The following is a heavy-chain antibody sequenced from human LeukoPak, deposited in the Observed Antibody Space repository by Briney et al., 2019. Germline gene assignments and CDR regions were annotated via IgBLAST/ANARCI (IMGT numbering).Heavy chain of an antibody. J-gene: IGHJ4*02. Sequence: GESLKISCKGSGYSFANYWIGWVRQMPGKGLEWMGNIYPGDSDTRYSPSFQGQVTISADKSISTAYLQWSSLKAWDTAMYYCARRRHCSSGSCEDFDYWGQGTLVTVSS. CDR1: GYSFANYW. V-gene: IGHV5-51*01. D-gene: IGHD2-15*01. CDR2: IYPGDSDT. CDR3: ARRRHCSSGSCEDFDY.